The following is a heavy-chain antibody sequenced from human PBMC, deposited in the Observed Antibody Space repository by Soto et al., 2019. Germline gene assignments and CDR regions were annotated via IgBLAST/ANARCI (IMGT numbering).Heavy chain of an antibody. CDR2: IRSKAYGGTT. V-gene: IGHV3-49*03. CDR3: TSSITIFGVAISFDY. CDR1: GFTFGDYA. J-gene: IGHJ4*02. D-gene: IGHD3-3*01. Sequence: GGSLRLSCTASGFTFGDYAMSWFRQAPGKGLEWVGFIRSKAYGGTTEYAASVKGRFTISRDDSKSIAYLQMNSLKTEDTAVYYCTSSITIFGVAISFDYWGKGTLVTVSS.